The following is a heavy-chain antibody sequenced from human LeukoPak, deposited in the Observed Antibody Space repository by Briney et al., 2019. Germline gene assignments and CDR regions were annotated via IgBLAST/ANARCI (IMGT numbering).Heavy chain of an antibody. CDR3: ARDSGTTGEVKFDP. D-gene: IGHD3-10*01. V-gene: IGHV1-46*01. CDR1: GYTFTRYY. J-gene: IGHJ5*02. Sequence: ASVKVSCKAFGYTFTRYYMHWVRQAPGQGPEWMGVISPSGGSTTYAQKFQGRVTLTRDMSTSTDYLELSSLRSEDTAVYYCARDSGTTGEVKFDPWGQGTLVTVSS. CDR2: ISPSGGST.